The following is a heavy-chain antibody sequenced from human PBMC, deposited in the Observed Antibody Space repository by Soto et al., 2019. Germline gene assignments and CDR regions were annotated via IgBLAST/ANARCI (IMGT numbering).Heavy chain of an antibody. V-gene: IGHV3-48*01. CDR2: ISSSSSPV. Sequence: EVQLVESGGGLVQPGGSLRLSCAASGFTFSSYSMNWVRQAPGKGLGWVSYISSSSSPVYYADSVKGRFTISRDNAKNSLYLQMNSLRAEDTAVYYCATLGIQQVPDAFDIWGQGTMVTVSS. D-gene: IGHD3-16*02. CDR3: ATLGIQQVPDAFDI. J-gene: IGHJ3*02. CDR1: GFTFSSYS.